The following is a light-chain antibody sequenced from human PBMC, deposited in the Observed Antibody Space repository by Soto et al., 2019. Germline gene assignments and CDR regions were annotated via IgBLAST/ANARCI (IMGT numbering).Light chain of an antibody. CDR1: SGSVGTFNF. V-gene: IGLV2-14*01. CDR2: AVT. Sequence: QSALTQPASVSGSPGQSITISCSGTSGSVGTFNFVSWYQQHPGKAPRLMIYAVTDRPSGVSSRFSGSKSGNTAYLTISGLQDEDEDDYYCSSYITTSSRLFGTGTKLTVL. J-gene: IGLJ1*01. CDR3: SSYITTSSRL.